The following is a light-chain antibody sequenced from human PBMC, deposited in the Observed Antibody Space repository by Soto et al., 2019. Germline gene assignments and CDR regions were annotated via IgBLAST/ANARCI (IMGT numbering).Light chain of an antibody. CDR2: GAS. J-gene: IGKJ3*01. CDR3: QQYGDLPLS. V-gene: IGKV3-20*01. CDR1: QSLPTKA. Sequence: EIVLTQSPGTLSLSPGERVTLSCRASQSLPTKALAWYQQKPGQTPRLLIYGASTRDTAIPDRFNGSGSGKDFTLTISRVEPEDFAVYYCQQYGDLPLSFGPGTKVDIK.